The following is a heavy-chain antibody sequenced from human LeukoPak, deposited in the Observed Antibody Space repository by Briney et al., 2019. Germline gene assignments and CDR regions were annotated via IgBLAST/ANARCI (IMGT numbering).Heavy chain of an antibody. CDR1: GYTFTSYD. Sequence: ASVKVSCKASGYTFTSYDINWVRQATGQGLEWMGWMNPNSGNTGYAQKFQGRVTMTRNTSISTAYMELSSLRSEDTAVYYCARGVAAAGALNWFDPWGQGTLVTVSS. D-gene: IGHD6-13*01. J-gene: IGHJ5*02. CDR2: MNPNSGNT. V-gene: IGHV1-8*01. CDR3: ARGVAAAGALNWFDP.